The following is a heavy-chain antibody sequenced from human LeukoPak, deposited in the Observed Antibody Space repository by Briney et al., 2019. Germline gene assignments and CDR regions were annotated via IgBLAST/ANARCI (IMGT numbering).Heavy chain of an antibody. CDR1: GGSISSGGYS. CDR2: IYHSGST. Sequence: SETLSLTCAVSGGSISSGGYSWSWIRQPPGKGLEWIGYIYHSGSTYYNLSLKSRVTISVDRSKNQFSLKLSSVTAADAAVYYCARGYYDFWSGYHYYFDYWGQGTLVTVSS. CDR3: ARGYYDFWSGYHYYFDY. J-gene: IGHJ4*02. D-gene: IGHD3-3*01. V-gene: IGHV4-30-2*01.